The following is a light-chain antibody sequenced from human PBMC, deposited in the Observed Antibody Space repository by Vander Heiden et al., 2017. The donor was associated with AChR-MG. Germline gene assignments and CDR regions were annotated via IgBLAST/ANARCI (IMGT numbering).Light chain of an antibody. Sequence: QSVLTQPPSTSGTPGQRVTISCSGSSSNIGSNFVYWYQQLPGTAPKLLIYRNNQRPSGVPDRCSGSKSGTSASLAISGLRAEDEADYYCAAWDYSLSGYVIFGGGTKLTVL. J-gene: IGLJ2*01. V-gene: IGLV1-47*01. CDR1: SSNIGSNF. CDR3: AAWDYSLSGYVI. CDR2: RNN.